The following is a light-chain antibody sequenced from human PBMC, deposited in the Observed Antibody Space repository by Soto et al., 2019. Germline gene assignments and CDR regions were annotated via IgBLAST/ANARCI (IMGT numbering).Light chain of an antibody. CDR1: SSDVGGYNY. Sequence: QSVLTQPASVSGSPGQSITISCTGTSSDVGGYNYVSWYQQHPGKAPKLMIYDVSKRPSGVPDRFSGSKSGNTASLTISGLQAEDEADYYCCSSAGSYTWIFGGGTKLTVL. CDR3: CSSAGSYTWI. J-gene: IGLJ2*01. CDR2: DVS. V-gene: IGLV2-11*01.